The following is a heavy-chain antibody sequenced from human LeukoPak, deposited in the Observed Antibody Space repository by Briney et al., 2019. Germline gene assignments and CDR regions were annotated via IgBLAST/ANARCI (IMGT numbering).Heavy chain of an antibody. Sequence: GGSLRLSCAASGFTVSSNYMSWVRQAPGKGLEWVSHISGSGSSTYYADSVKGRFTISRDNDKNTVYLQMNSLRAEDTALYYCAKDDPYYYDSSGFGDAFDLWGQETMVTVSS. CDR1: GFTVSSNY. CDR3: AKDDPYYYDSSGFGDAFDL. V-gene: IGHV3-23*01. D-gene: IGHD3-22*01. CDR2: ISGSGSST. J-gene: IGHJ3*01.